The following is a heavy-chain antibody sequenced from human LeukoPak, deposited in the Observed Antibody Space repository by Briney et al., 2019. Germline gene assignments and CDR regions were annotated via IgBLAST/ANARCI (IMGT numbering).Heavy chain of an antibody. CDR1: GGSFSGYY. J-gene: IGHJ4*02. Sequence: PSETLSLTCAVYGGSFSGYYWSWIRQPPGKGLEWIGEINHSGSTNHNPSLKSRVTISVETSKNQFSLKLSSVTAADTAVYYCARLHMVRGVIITFRSIDYWGQGTLVTVSS. CDR2: INHSGST. CDR3: ARLHMVRGVIITFRSIDY. D-gene: IGHD3-10*01. V-gene: IGHV4-34*01.